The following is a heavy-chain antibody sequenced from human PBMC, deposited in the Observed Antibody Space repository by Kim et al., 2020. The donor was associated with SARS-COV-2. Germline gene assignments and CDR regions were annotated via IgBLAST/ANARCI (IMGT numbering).Heavy chain of an antibody. J-gene: IGHJ2*01. D-gene: IGHD3-10*01. CDR2: INHSGST. CDR3: AREVFTMVRGVIYWYFDL. V-gene: IGHV4-34*01. CDR1: GGSFSGYY. Sequence: SETLSLTCAVYGGSFSGYYWSWIRQPPGKGLEWIGEINHSGSTNYNPSLKSRVTISVDTSKNQFSLKLSSVTAADTAVYYCAREVFTMVRGVIYWYFDLWGRGNLVTVSS.